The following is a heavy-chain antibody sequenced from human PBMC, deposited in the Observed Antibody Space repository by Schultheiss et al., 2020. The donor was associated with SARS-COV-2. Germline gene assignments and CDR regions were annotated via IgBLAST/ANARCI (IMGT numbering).Heavy chain of an antibody. J-gene: IGHJ4*02. Sequence: SETLSLTCTVSGGSINSYHWSWIRQPAGKGLEWIGGIFTSGSTNNNPSLKSRVTVSVDTSKNQFSLKLSSVTAADTAVYYCARRTGAAVADSIDYWGQGTLVTVSS. CDR2: IFTSGST. D-gene: IGHD6-19*01. CDR3: ARRTGAAVADSIDY. CDR1: GGSINSYH. V-gene: IGHV4-4*07.